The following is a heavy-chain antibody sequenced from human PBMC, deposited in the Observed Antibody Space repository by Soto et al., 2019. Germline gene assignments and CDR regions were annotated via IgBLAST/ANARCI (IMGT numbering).Heavy chain of an antibody. CDR3: ARAVGDGYNYFAYFQH. V-gene: IGHV1-18*01. J-gene: IGHJ1*01. CDR1: GYTFTSYG. CDR2: ISAYNGNT. Sequence: ASVKVSCKASGYTFTSYGISWVRQAPGQGLEWMGWISAYNGNTNYAQKLQGKVNMTTDTSTSTAYMELRSLRSDDTAVYYCARAVGDGYNYFAYFQHWGQGTLVTVSS. D-gene: IGHD5-12*01.